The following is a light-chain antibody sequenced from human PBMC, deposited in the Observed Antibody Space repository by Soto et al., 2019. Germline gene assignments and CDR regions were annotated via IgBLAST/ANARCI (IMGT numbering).Light chain of an antibody. CDR1: QSVSSN. V-gene: IGKV3-15*01. Sequence: EIVMTQSPVTLSVSPGERVTLSCRASQSVSSNLAWYQQKPGQAPSLLIYGAFTRATGIPARFSGTGSGTEFTLTISSLQSEDFALYYCQQYIDWPLTFGQGTKVDI. CDR2: GAF. J-gene: IGKJ1*01. CDR3: QQYIDWPLT.